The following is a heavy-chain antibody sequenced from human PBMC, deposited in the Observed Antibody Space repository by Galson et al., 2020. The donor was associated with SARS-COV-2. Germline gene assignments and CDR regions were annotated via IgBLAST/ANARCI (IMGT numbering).Heavy chain of an antibody. J-gene: IGHJ3*02. CDR3: ARERGILERSDAFDI. Sequence: GGSLRLSCAASGFTFSSYWMHWVRQAPGKGLAWVSRINSDGSSTSYANSVKGRVTIYRDNAKNTLYLQMNSLSAEDTAVYYCARERGILERSDAFDIWGQGTMVTVSS. CDR1: GFTFSSYW. D-gene: IGHD1-1*01. CDR2: INSDGSST. V-gene: IGHV3-74*01.